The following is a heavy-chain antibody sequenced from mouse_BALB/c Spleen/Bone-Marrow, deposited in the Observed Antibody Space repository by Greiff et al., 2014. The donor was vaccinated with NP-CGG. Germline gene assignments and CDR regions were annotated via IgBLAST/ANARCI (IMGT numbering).Heavy chain of an antibody. D-gene: IGHD2-2*01. CDR1: GYTLTHYY. V-gene: IGHV1-53*01. CDR3: TRSGTSWLRRSWYFDV. J-gene: IGHJ1*01. CDR2: INPSNGGT. Sequence: QVPLKQSGAELGKPGASVKLSCKASGYTLTHYYLYWGKQRPGKGLGGVGRINPSNGGTNFNEKFKSKATLTVDKSSSTAYMQLSSLTSEDSAVYYCTRSGTSWLRRSWYFDVWGAGTTVTVSS.